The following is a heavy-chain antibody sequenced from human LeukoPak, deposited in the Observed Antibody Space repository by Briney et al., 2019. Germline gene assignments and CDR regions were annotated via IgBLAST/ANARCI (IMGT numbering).Heavy chain of an antibody. Sequence: GESLRLSCAASGFTFSAYAMSWVRPAPGKGLEWVSAITGSGASTYYADSVKGRFTISRDNSKNTLYLQMNSLRAEDTAVYYYAKRISGWYYSDYWGQGTLVTVSS. J-gene: IGHJ4*02. CDR1: GFTFSAYA. CDR2: ITGSGAST. V-gene: IGHV3-23*01. D-gene: IGHD6-19*01. CDR3: AKRISGWYYSDY.